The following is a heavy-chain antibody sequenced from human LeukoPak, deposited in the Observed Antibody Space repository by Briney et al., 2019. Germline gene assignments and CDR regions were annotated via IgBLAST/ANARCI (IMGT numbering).Heavy chain of an antibody. CDR1: GGSLSSYY. J-gene: IGHJ4*01. D-gene: IGHD2-21*01. CDR2: IYYSGST. Sequence: SETLSLTCTASGGSLSSYYWSWIRQPPGKGLEWIGYIYYSGSTNYNPSLKSRVTISVDTSKNQFSLKLSSVTAADTAVYYCTRDVYCGVDFSYFDSWGHGA. V-gene: IGHV4-59*01. CDR3: TRDVYCGVDFSYFDS.